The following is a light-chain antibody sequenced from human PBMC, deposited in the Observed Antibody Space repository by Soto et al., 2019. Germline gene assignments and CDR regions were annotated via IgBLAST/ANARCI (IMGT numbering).Light chain of an antibody. CDR1: RDIDNY. CDR2: DAS. Sequence: IQMTQDPSSLSASVGDRVTITCHASRDIDNYLNWYQQKPGKAPKLLIYDASNLETGVPLRYSGSRSGTHVTLTISSLQPEDIGTYYCHQYDNRPFTFGQGTKLEIK. V-gene: IGKV1-33*01. J-gene: IGKJ2*01. CDR3: HQYDNRPFT.